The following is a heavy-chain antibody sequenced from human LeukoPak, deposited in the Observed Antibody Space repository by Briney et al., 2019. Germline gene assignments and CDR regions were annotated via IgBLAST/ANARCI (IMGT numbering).Heavy chain of an antibody. Sequence: SETLSLTCTVSGGSVRSYYWSWIRQPPGEGLEWIGYIYYSGSTNYNPSLKSRVTISVDTSKNQFSLKLSSVTAADTAVYYCERHPQWASTGSFDYWGQGTLVTVSS. V-gene: IGHV4-59*08. CDR3: ERHPQWASTGSFDY. CDR2: IYYSGST. J-gene: IGHJ4*02. CDR1: GGSVRSYY. D-gene: IGHD1-1*01.